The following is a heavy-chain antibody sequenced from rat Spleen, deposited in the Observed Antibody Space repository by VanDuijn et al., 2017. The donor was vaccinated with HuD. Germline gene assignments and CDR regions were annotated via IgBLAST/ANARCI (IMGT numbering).Heavy chain of an antibody. CDR3: ASQHYYDGYYRDY. Sequence: QVQLKESGPGLVQPSQTLSLTCTVSGFSLTSYHVSWVCQPPGKGLEWMGRIQSGGSTDYNSALKSRLSISRDTSKSQVFLKGNNLQTEDTAMYFCASQHYYDGYYRDYWGQGTLVTVSS. J-gene: IGHJ3*01. V-gene: IGHV2-27*01. CDR1: GFSLTSYH. D-gene: IGHD1-12*03. CDR2: IQSGGST.